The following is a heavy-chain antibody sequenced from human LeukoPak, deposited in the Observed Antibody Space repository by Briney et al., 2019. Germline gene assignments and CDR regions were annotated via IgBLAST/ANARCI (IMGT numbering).Heavy chain of an antibody. V-gene: IGHV3-30*18. Sequence: PGGSLRLSCAASGFTFSSYGLHWVRQAPGKGLEWVALISSDGTNNYYANSVKGRFTISRDNSKNTLYLQMNSLRPEDTAVYYCAKDGPPTVTRDSFDYWGQGTLVTVSS. J-gene: IGHJ4*02. CDR3: AKDGPPTVTRDSFDY. CDR2: ISSDGTNN. D-gene: IGHD4-11*01. CDR1: GFTFSSYG.